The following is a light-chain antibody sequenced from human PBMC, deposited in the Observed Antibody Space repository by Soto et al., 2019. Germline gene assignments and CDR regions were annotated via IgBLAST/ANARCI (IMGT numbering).Light chain of an antibody. J-gene: IGLJ1*01. CDR1: SSDVGGYNY. V-gene: IGLV2-8*01. CDR2: EGN. CDR3: SSYAGSSNV. Sequence: QSVLTQPPSASGSPGQSVAISCTGTSSDVGGYNYVSWYQPHPGKAPKLMIYEGNKRPSGVPDRFSGSKSGNTASLTVSGLQAEDEADYYCSSYAGSSNVFGTGSKVTVL.